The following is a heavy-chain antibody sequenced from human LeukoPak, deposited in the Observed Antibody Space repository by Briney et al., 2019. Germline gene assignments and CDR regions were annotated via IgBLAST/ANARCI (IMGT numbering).Heavy chain of an antibody. J-gene: IGHJ3*02. V-gene: IGHV3-49*04. Sequence: GGSLRLSCTASGFTFGDYAMSWVRQAPGKGLEWVGFIRSKAYGGTTEYAASVKGRFTISRDDSKSIAYLQMNSLKTEDTAVYYCAGLGAFDIWGQGTMVTVSS. CDR2: IRSKAYGGTT. CDR3: AGLGAFDI. CDR1: GFTFGDYA.